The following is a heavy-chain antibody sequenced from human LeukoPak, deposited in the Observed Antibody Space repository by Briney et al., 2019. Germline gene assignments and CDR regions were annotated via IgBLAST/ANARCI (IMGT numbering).Heavy chain of an antibody. CDR2: ITWNRDNI. CDR3: AKDLSSAITSALVLDV. CDR1: GFTFDDYA. Sequence: GGSLRLSCAASGFTFDDYAMHWVRHTPGKGLEWVAGITWNRDNIGYGDSVKGRFTISRDNVKNVLYLQMNSLRPEDTALYYCAKDLSSAITSALVLDVWGQGTTV. V-gene: IGHV3-9*01. J-gene: IGHJ6*02. D-gene: IGHD3-22*01.